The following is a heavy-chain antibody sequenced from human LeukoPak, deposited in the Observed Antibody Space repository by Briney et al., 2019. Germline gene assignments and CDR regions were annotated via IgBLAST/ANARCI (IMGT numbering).Heavy chain of an antibody. CDR3: ARGPLYRILGAFDL. Sequence: SETLSLTCAVYGGSFSGYYWSWIRQPPGKGLEWIGEINHSGSTNYNPSLKSRVTISVDTSKNEFSLKLSSVTAADTAVYYCARGPLYRILGAFDLWGQGTMVTVSS. CDR2: INHSGST. J-gene: IGHJ3*01. CDR1: GGSFSGYY. D-gene: IGHD2/OR15-2a*01. V-gene: IGHV4-34*01.